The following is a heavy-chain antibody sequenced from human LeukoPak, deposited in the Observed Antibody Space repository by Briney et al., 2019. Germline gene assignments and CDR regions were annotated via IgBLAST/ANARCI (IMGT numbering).Heavy chain of an antibody. D-gene: IGHD3-10*01. CDR3: ARRGYYYGSGSYRYSNWFDP. V-gene: IGHV4-34*01. J-gene: IGHJ5*02. Sequence: PSETLSLTCAVYGGSFSGYYWSWIRQPPGKGLEWIGEINHSGSTNYNPSLKSRVTISVDTSKNQFSLKLSSVTAADTAVYYCARRGYYYGSGSYRYSNWFDPWGQGTLVTVSS. CDR1: GGSFSGYY. CDR2: INHSGST.